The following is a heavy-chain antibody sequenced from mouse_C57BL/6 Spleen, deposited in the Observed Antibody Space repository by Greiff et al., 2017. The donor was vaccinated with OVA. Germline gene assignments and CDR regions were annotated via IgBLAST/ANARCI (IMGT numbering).Heavy chain of an antibody. CDR1: GFTFSSYA. Sequence: EVKVVESGGGLVKPGGSLKLSCAASGFTFSSYAMSWVRQTPEKRLEWVATISDGGSYTYYPDNVKGRFTISRDNAKNNLYLQMSHLKSEDTAMYYCARDQVYYAMDYWGQGTSVTVSS. D-gene: IGHD3-2*02. CDR2: ISDGGSYT. V-gene: IGHV5-4*01. J-gene: IGHJ4*01. CDR3: ARDQVYYAMDY.